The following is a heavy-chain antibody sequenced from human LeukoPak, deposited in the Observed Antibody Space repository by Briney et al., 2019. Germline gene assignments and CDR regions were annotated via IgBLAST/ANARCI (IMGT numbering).Heavy chain of an antibody. D-gene: IGHD4-17*01. V-gene: IGHV3-23*01. CDR1: GFTFTTYG. Sequence: QPGGSLRLSCAASGFTFTTYGMSWVRQGPGQGLEWVSVVSGSGGITYCTDAVKGRFTISRDNSKDTLYLQMNTLRAEDTAIYYCAKRLAYGFDYWGQGTLVIVSS. CDR3: AKRLAYGFDY. J-gene: IGHJ4*02. CDR2: VSGSGGIT.